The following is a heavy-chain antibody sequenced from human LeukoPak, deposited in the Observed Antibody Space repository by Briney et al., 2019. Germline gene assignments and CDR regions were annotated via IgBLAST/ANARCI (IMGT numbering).Heavy chain of an antibody. CDR3: ARDRVTVTTPDY. CDR1: GFTFSSYS. J-gene: IGHJ4*02. Sequence: PGGSLRLSCAASGFTFSSYSMNWVRQAPGKGLGWVSSISSSSSYIYYADSVKGRFTISRDNAKNSLYLQMNSLRAEDTAVYYCARDRVTVTTPDYWGQGTLVTVYS. V-gene: IGHV3-21*01. CDR2: ISSSSSYI. D-gene: IGHD4-17*01.